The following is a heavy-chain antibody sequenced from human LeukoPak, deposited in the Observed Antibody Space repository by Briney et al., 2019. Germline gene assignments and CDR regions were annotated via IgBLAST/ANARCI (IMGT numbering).Heavy chain of an antibody. CDR3: ATPLPIRWGSNDY. D-gene: IGHD3-3*01. CDR1: GFTFSSYW. V-gene: IGHV3-7*03. Sequence: GGSLRLSCAASGFTFSSYWMSWVRQAPGKGLEWVANIKQDGSEKYYVDSVKGRFTISRDNAKNSLYLQMNSLRAEDTAVYYCATPLPIRWGSNDYWGQGTLVTVSS. CDR2: IKQDGSEK. J-gene: IGHJ4*02.